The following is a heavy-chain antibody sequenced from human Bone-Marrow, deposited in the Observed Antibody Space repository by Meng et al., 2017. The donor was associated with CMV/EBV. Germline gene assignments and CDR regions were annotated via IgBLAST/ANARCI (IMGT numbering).Heavy chain of an antibody. CDR3: AREVKEGGSIDY. CDR2: ISPYGDTT. Sequence: GGSLRLSCAASGFAFSSYWMSWVRQAPGKGLEYVSAISPYGDTTYYVDSVKGRFTISRDNSKSTLYLQMGSVRAEDMAVYYCAREVKEGGSIDYWGQGTLVTVSS. V-gene: IGHV3-64*02. CDR1: GFAFSSYW. D-gene: IGHD1-26*01. J-gene: IGHJ4*02.